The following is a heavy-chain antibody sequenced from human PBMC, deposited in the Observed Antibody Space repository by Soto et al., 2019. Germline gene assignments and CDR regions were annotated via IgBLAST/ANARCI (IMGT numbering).Heavy chain of an antibody. CDR2: INAGNGNT. Sequence: QVQLVQSGAEEKKPGASVKVSCKASGYTFTSYAMHWVRQAPGQRLEWMGWINAGNGNTKYSQKFQGRVTITRDPSASTAYMELSSLRSEDTAVHYCARAVAVPADFDYWGQGTLVTVSS. J-gene: IGHJ4*02. CDR1: GYTFTSYA. D-gene: IGHD6-19*01. CDR3: ARAVAVPADFDY. V-gene: IGHV1-3*05.